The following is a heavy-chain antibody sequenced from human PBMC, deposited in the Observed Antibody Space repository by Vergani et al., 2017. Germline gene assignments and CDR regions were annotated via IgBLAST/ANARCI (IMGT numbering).Heavy chain of an antibody. CDR3: ARLLVGSSWPLDY. V-gene: IGHV7-4-1*02. J-gene: IGHJ4*02. D-gene: IGHD6-13*01. CDR1: GYTLSRYS. CDR2: INTNTGNP. Sequence: QVQLVQSGSELKKPGASVKVSCKASGYTLSRYSIYWVRQAPGQGLEWMGWINTNTGNPTYAQGFTGRFVFSLDTSVSTAYLQISSLKAEDTAVYYCARLLVGSSWPLDYWGQGTLVTVSS.